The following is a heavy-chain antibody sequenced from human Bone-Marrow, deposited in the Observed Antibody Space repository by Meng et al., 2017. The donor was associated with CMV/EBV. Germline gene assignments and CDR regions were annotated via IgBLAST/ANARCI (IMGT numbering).Heavy chain of an antibody. J-gene: IGHJ3*02. V-gene: IGHV3-48*03. D-gene: IGHD3-16*02. Sequence: GESLKISCAASGFTFSSYEMNWVRQAPGKGLEWVSYISSSGSTIYYADSVKGRFTISRDNAKNSLYLQMNSLRAEDTAVYYCAREGSFHATDAFDIWGQGTMVIVSS. CDR2: ISSSGSTI. CDR1: GFTFSSYE. CDR3: AREGSFHATDAFDI.